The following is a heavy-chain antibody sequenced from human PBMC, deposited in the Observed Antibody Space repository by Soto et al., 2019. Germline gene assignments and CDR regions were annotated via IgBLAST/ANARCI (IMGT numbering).Heavy chain of an antibody. CDR1: GFIFSDKS. CDR3: ARGIVEIINSFGFDY. D-gene: IGHD3-22*01. Sequence: TGGSLRLSCADSGFIFSDKSMHWVRQAPGKGLEWVAVISYDGSNKYYADSVKGRFTISRDNSKNTLYLQMNSLRAEDTALFYCARGIVEIINSFGFDYWGQGALVTVSS. J-gene: IGHJ4*02. V-gene: IGHV3-30-3*01. CDR2: ISYDGSNK.